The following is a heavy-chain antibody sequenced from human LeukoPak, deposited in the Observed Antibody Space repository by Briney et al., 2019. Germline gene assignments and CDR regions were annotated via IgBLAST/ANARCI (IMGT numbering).Heavy chain of an antibody. CDR3: TKEMWEVQDIPYCDH. V-gene: IGHV3-30*02. J-gene: IGHJ4*01. CDR2: IRYDGSHE. D-gene: IGHD1-26*01. CDR1: GFSFSYNY. Sequence: GGSLRLSCAASGFSFSYNYMPWVRQAPGKGLEWVAFIRYDGSHEHYIESVKGRFTVSRDNSKNTVYLEMNSLRVDDTAVYFWTKEMWEVQDIPYCDHWAQGSLVTVSS.